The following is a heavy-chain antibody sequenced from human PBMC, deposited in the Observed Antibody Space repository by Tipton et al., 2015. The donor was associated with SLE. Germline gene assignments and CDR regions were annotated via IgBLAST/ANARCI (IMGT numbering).Heavy chain of an antibody. J-gene: IGHJ2*01. CDR1: GGSISGYY. V-gene: IGHV4-59*01. CDR3: ARDRYCGAGSCFDGYFDL. CDR2: IHYRGST. Sequence: TLSPTCTVSGGSISGYYWSWVRQPPGQGLEWIGYIHYRGSTNYNPSLKSRVTISLDTSENQFSLKLSSVTAADTAVYYCARDRYCGAGSCFDGYFDLWGRGTLVTVSS. D-gene: IGHD2-15*01.